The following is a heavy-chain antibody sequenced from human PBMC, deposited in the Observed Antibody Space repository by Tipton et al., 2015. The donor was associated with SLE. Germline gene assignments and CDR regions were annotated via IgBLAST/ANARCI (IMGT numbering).Heavy chain of an antibody. Sequence: FLRLSCAASGFTFSIYDMSWVRQAPGKGLEWVANIKQDGSEKYYVDSVKGRFTISRDNAKNSLYLQMNSLRAEDTAVYYCARAGAGGMAYWGQGTLVTVSS. J-gene: IGHJ4*02. CDR2: IKQDGSEK. CDR1: GFTFSIYD. CDR3: ARAGAGGMAY. V-gene: IGHV3-7*01. D-gene: IGHD6-19*01.